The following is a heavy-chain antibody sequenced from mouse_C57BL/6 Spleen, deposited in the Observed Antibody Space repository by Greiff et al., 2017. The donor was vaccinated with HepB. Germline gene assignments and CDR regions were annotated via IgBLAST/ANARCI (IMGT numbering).Heavy chain of an antibody. Sequence: EVQVVESGGGLVKPGGSLKLSCAASGFTFSSYAMSWVRQTPEKRLEWVATISDGGSYTYYPDNVKGRFTISRDNAKNNLYLQMSHLKSEDTAMYYCARDPYGNYGYAMDYWGQGTSVTVSS. CDR2: ISDGGSYT. CDR3: ARDPYGNYGYAMDY. V-gene: IGHV5-4*01. D-gene: IGHD2-1*01. CDR1: GFTFSSYA. J-gene: IGHJ4*01.